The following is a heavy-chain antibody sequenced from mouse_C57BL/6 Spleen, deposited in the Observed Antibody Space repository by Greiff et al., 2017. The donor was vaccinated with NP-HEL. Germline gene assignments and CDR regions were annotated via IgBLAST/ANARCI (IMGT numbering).Heavy chain of an antibody. CDR3: ARGGNYDAMDY. CDR1: GYTFTSYW. CDR2: IDPSDSYT. D-gene: IGHD2-1*01. Sequence: VQLQQSGAELVKPGASVKLSCKASGYTFTSYWMQWVKQRPGQGLEWIGEIDPSDSYTNYNQKFKGKATLTVDPSSSTAYMQLSSLTSEDSAVYYCARGGNYDAMDYWGQGTSVTVSA. V-gene: IGHV1-50*01. J-gene: IGHJ4*01.